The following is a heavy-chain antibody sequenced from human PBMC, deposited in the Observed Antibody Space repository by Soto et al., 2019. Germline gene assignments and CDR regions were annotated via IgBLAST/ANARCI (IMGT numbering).Heavy chain of an antibody. Sequence: PSETLSLTCTVSGGSISSGGYYWSWIRQHPGKGLEWIGYIYYSGSTYYNPSLKSRVTISVDTSKNQFSLKLRSVTAADTAAYYCARGISLIVEVHRDAPDKYYFDSWSQGALVTVSS. D-gene: IGHD2-15*01. CDR3: ARGISLIVEVHRDAPDKYYFDS. CDR1: GGSISSGGYY. J-gene: IGHJ4*02. CDR2: IYYSGST. V-gene: IGHV4-31*03.